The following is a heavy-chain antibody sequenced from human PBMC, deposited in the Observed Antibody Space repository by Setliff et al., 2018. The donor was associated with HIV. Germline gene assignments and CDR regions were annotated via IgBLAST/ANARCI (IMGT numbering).Heavy chain of an antibody. CDR1: GGSFSTDY. CDR3: ARARITMTGGRLEPYAFDR. J-gene: IGHJ3*01. Sequence: PSETLSLTCTVSGGSFSTDYWSWIRQPAGEGLEYIGRVHSTGTTIYNPSLKSRVTMSVDTSENQLSLKLRSVTAADTAVYYCARARITMTGGRLEPYAFDRWGQGTKVTVTS. CDR2: VHSTGTT. V-gene: IGHV4-4*07. D-gene: IGHD3-22*01.